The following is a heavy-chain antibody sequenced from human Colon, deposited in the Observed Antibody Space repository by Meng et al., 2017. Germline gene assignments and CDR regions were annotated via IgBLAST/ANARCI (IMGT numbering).Heavy chain of an antibody. D-gene: IGHD2-21*02. CDR2: IYSSGNT. CDR3: ARLVYCGGDCYSKGFDY. J-gene: IGHJ4*02. CDR1: GDSITNHNW. V-gene: IGHV4-4*02. Sequence: QVQLRESGPALVKPSETLSLTCAVSGDSITNHNWWAWVRQPPGKGLEWIGEIYSSGNTMHNPSLKSRITISVDRSKNQFSLKVSSVTAADTAVYYCARLVYCGGDCYSKGFDYWGQGTLVTVSS.